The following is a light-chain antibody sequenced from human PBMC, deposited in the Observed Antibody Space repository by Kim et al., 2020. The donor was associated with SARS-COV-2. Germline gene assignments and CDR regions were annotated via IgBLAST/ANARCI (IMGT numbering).Light chain of an antibody. Sequence: LSQGERATLSCRASQSVSKTYLAWYQQKPGQAPRLLIHGASSRATGIPDRFSGSGSGTDFTLTISRLEPEDVAVYYCQHFARSLYTFGQGTKLEI. CDR1: QSVSKTY. V-gene: IGKV3-20*01. CDR2: GAS. J-gene: IGKJ2*01. CDR3: QHFARSLYT.